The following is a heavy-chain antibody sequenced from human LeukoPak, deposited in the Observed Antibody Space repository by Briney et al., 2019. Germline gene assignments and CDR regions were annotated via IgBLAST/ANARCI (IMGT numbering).Heavy chain of an antibody. V-gene: IGHV3-23*01. D-gene: IGHD2-15*01. CDR1: GFTFSSYA. CDR2: ISGSGGST. J-gene: IGHJ4*02. Sequence: PGGSLRLSCAASGFTFSSYAMSWVRQAPGKGLEWVSAISGSGGSTYYADSVKGRFTISRDNSKNTLYLQMNSLRAEDTAVYYCANARCSGGSCYGRGFDYWGQGTLVTVSS. CDR3: ANARCSGGSCYGRGFDY.